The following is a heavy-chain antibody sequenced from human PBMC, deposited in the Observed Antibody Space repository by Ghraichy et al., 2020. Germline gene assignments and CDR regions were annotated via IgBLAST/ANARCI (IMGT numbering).Heavy chain of an antibody. J-gene: IGHJ4*02. CDR2: IYYSGST. V-gene: IGHV4-59*01. CDR1: GGSISSYY. Sequence: SETLSLTCTVSGGSISSYYWSWIRQPPGKGLEWIGYIYYSGSTNYNPSLKSRVTISVDTSKNQFSLKLSSVTAADTAVYYCARVDTAMAFDYGGQGTLVTVSS. D-gene: IGHD5-18*01. CDR3: ARVDTAMAFDY.